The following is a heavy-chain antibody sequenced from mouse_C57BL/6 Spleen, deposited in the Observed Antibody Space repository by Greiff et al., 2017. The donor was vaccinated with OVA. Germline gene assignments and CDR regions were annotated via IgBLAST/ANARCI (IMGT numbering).Heavy chain of an antibody. Sequence: EVQRVESGGGLVQPKGSLKLSCAASGFTFNTYAMHWVRQAPGKGLEWVARIRSKSSNYATYYADSVKDRFTISRDDSQSMLYLQMNILKTEDTAMYYCVRSYYSNYDYYAMDYWGQGTSVTVSS. J-gene: IGHJ4*01. CDR1: GFTFNTYA. CDR2: IRSKSSNYAT. D-gene: IGHD2-5*01. V-gene: IGHV10-3*01. CDR3: VRSYYSNYDYYAMDY.